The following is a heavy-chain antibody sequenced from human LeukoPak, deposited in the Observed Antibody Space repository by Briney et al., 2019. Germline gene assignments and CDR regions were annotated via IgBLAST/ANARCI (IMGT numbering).Heavy chain of an antibody. J-gene: IGHJ4*02. Sequence: SVKVSCKASGYTFTSYGISWVRQAPGQGLEWMGRIIPILGIANYAQKFQGRVTITADKSTSTAYMELSSLRSEDTAVYYCARVLTSFDYWGQGTLVTVSS. CDR2: IIPILGIA. V-gene: IGHV1-69*04. CDR1: GYTFTSYG. CDR3: ARVLTSFDY.